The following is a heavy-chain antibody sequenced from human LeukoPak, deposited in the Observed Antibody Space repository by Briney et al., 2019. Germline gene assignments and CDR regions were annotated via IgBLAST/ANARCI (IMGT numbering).Heavy chain of an antibody. CDR3: ARSRSAGY. V-gene: IGHV3-21*01. J-gene: IGHJ4*02. CDR1: GFSFSHHY. CDR2: ISGDSSSE. Sequence: GGSLRLSCAASGFSFSHHYMNWVRQAPGKGLEWVASISGDSSSEYYADSVKGRFTISRDNAKNSLYLQMDSLRAEDTAVYYCARSRSAGYWGQGTLVTVSS.